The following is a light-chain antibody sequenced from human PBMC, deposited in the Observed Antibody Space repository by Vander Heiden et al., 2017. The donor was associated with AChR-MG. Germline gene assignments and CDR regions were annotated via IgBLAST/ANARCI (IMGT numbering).Light chain of an antibody. Sequence: IVLTQSPGTLSLSPGERATLPCRASQSVSSSYLAWYQQKPGQAPRLLIYGASSRATGSPDRFSGSGAGTDFTLTISRLEPEDFAVYYCQQYGSSSMYTFGQGTKVEIK. J-gene: IGKJ2*01. CDR1: QSVSSSY. CDR2: GAS. CDR3: QQYGSSSMYT. V-gene: IGKV3-20*01.